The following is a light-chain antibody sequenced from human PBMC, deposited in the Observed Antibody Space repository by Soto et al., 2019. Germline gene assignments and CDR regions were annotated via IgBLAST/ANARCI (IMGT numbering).Light chain of an antibody. V-gene: IGKV3D-20*01. Sequence: EIVLTQSPATLSLSPGERATLSCGASQSVSSSNLAWYQQKPGLAPRLLIYDASSRAPGIPDRFSGSGSGTDFTLTISRLEPEDFAVYYCQQYGSSPYTFGQGTKLESK. CDR2: DAS. CDR1: QSVSSSN. CDR3: QQYGSSPYT. J-gene: IGKJ2*01.